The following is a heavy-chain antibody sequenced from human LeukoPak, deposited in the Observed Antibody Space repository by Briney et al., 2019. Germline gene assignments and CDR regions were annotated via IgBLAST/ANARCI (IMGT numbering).Heavy chain of an antibody. V-gene: IGHV1-46*01. CDR1: GYTFTSYY. CDR2: INPSGGST. CDR3: ARDHIVVVPAYYYGMDV. D-gene: IGHD2-2*01. J-gene: IGHJ6*02. Sequence: ASVKVSCKASGYTFTSYYMHWVRQAPGQGLEWMGIINPSGGSTSYAQKFQGRVTMTRDTSTSTVYMELSSLRSEDTAVYYCARDHIVVVPAYYYGMDVWGQGTTVTVSS.